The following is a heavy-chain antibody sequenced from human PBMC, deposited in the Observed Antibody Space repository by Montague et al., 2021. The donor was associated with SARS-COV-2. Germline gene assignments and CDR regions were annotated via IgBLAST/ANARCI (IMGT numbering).Heavy chain of an antibody. CDR3: ARGCLSYFGAGSHCYGMDV. V-gene: IGHV4-59*07. D-gene: IGHD3-10*01. CDR1: GTSITSYY. Sequence: SDTLSLTCSVSGTSITSYYWNWIRQPPGKGLEWIGYISDSGSTNXSPSLKSRVTMSVDTSKNQMSLKLTSVTAADTAVYYCARGCLSYFGAGSHCYGMDVWGQGTTVTVSS. J-gene: IGHJ6*02. CDR2: ISDSGST.